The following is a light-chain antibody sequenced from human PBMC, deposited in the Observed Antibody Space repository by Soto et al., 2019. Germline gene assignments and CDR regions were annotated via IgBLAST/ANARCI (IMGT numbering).Light chain of an antibody. CDR3: VQHNSYPRT. V-gene: IGKV1-17*01. Sequence: DIQMTQSPSSLSASVGDRVTITCRASQGIGGDAGWYQQKPGKPPKRLLYATSTLQSGIPPRFSGGGFGTEFTLTISILQPEDFATYYCVQHNSYPRTFGQGTRVEMK. J-gene: IGKJ1*01. CDR1: QGIGGD. CDR2: ATS.